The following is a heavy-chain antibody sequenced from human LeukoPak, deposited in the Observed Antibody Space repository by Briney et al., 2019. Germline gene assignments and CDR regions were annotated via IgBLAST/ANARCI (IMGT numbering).Heavy chain of an antibody. CDR3: ARFGDPCYFHC. Sequence: GGALRVSCVASVFTFSSHYMSWVRQAPGRGLEWVSGIYTSGSTYYADSVKGRFSISRDNSKNTLYLQMNRLRAEDTPVYYCARFGDPCYFHCWGQGTLVTVSS. CDR2: IYTSGST. J-gene: IGHJ4*02. D-gene: IGHD3-10*01. CDR1: VFTFSSHY. V-gene: IGHV3-53*01.